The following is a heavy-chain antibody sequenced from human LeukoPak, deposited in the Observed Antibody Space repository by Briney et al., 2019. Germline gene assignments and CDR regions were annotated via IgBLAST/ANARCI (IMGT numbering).Heavy chain of an antibody. D-gene: IGHD6-13*01. CDR2: IYHSGST. CDR3: ARMFRSSWYINWFDP. CDR1: GYSISSGYF. Sequence: PSETLSLTCTVCGYSISSGYFWGWIRQPPGKGLEWIGSIYHSGSTSYNPSLKSRLTISVDTSKNQFSLKLNFVTAADTAMYYCARMFRSSWYINWFDPWGQGTLVTVSS. V-gene: IGHV4-38-2*02. J-gene: IGHJ5*02.